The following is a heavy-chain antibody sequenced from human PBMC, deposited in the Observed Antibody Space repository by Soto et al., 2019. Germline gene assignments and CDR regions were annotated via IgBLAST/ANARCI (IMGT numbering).Heavy chain of an antibody. D-gene: IGHD2-15*01. V-gene: IGHV4-30-4*01. CDR1: GCSISSCCYC. Sequence: PSETLTLTCKVSGCSISSCCYCWSWLRQPPGKGLEWIGFISYSGSAYYNPSLKSRVTISVDTSKNQFSLNLSFVTAADTAVYYCATMGTPATGLYYSDYWCQGTLVIVSS. J-gene: IGHJ4*02. CDR3: ATMGTPATGLYYSDY. CDR2: ISYSGSA.